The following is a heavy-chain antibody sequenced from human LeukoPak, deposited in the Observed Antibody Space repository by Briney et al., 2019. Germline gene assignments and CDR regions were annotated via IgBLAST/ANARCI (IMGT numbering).Heavy chain of an antibody. CDR1: GGTFSSYA. Sequence: AASVKVSCKASGGTFSSYAISWVRQAPGQGLEWMGRIIPILGIANYAQKFQGRVTITADKSTSTAYMELSSLRSEDTAVYYCARYCSSTSCYDYFDYWGQGTLVTVSS. J-gene: IGHJ4*02. CDR3: ARYCSSTSCYDYFDY. V-gene: IGHV1-69*04. D-gene: IGHD2-2*01. CDR2: IIPILGIA.